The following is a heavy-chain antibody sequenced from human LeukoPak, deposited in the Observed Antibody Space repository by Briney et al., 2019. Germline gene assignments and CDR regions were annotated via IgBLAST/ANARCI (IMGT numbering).Heavy chain of an antibody. V-gene: IGHV1-69*06. D-gene: IGHD3-9*01. Sequence: SVKVSCKASGGTFSIYAISWVRQAPGQGLEGMGGIIPIFGTANYAQKFQGRVTITADKSTSTAYMELSSLRPEDTAVYYCARDGGQIRYFDWLLIPRDYYYYGMDVWGKGTTVTVSS. J-gene: IGHJ6*04. CDR2: IIPIFGTA. CDR1: GGTFSIYA. CDR3: ARDGGQIRYFDWLLIPRDYYYYGMDV.